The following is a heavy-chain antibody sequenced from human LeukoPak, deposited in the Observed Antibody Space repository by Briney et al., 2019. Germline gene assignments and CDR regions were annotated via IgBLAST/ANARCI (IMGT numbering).Heavy chain of an antibody. CDR2: IYYSGST. D-gene: IGHD3-9*01. J-gene: IGHJ4*02. Sequence: SETLSLTCTVSGGSISSYYWSWIRQPPGKGLEWIGYIYYSGSTHYNPSLKSRVTISVDTSKNQFSLKLSSVTAADTAVYYCARALSYDILTGYHFDYWGQGTLVTVSS. CDR1: GGSISSYY. CDR3: ARALSYDILTGYHFDY. V-gene: IGHV4-59*01.